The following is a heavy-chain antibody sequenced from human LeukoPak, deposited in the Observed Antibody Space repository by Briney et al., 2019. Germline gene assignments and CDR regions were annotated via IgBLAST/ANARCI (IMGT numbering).Heavy chain of an antibody. CDR1: GYSFTSYW. D-gene: IGHD3-16*01. CDR3: ARHGSMSFTPLVY. Sequence: GESLKISCKGSGYSFTSYWIGWVRQVPGKGLEWMGFIYPDDSDTKYSPSFQGQVIISADKSISTAYLEWSSLKASDTAIYYCARHGSMSFTPLVYWGQGTLVTVTS. J-gene: IGHJ4*02. V-gene: IGHV5-51*01. CDR2: IYPDDSDT.